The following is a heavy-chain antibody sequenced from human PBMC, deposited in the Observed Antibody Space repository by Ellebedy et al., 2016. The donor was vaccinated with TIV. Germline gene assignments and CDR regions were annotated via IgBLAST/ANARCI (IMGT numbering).Heavy chain of an antibody. CDR2: IIETGAQT. CDR3: ATGGERTSAYDYALDV. V-gene: IGHV3-23*01. D-gene: IGHD3-22*01. J-gene: IGHJ6*02. Sequence: GESLKISXEAFGLTLSYYAMDWVRQAPGKGLEWVSGIIETGAQTDYADSVKGRFTISRDDSKNTLYLQMNSLGVEDTALYYCATGGERTSAYDYALDVWGQGTTVTVAS. CDR1: GLTLSYYA.